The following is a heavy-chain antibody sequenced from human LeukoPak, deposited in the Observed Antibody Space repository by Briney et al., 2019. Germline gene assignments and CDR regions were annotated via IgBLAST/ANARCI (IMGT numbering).Heavy chain of an antibody. D-gene: IGHD3-22*01. CDR3: AREYYYDSSGYYIDY. J-gene: IGHJ4*02. CDR2: FDPEDGET. V-gene: IGHV1-24*01. CDR1: GYTLTELS. Sequence: GASVKVSCKVSGYTLTELSMHWVRQAPGKGLEWMGGFDPEDGETIYAQKFQGRVTITADESTSTAYMELSSLRSEDTAVYYCAREYYYDSSGYYIDYWGQGTLVTVSS.